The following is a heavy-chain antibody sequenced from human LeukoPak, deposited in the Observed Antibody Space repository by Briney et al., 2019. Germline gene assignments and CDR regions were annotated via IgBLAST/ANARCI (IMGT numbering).Heavy chain of an antibody. CDR2: ISAYNGNT. CDR1: GYTFTSYG. V-gene: IGHV1-18*01. D-gene: IGHD3-10*01. CDR3: ARDQHVWFGELLLVSNFDY. J-gene: IGHJ4*02. Sequence: GASVTVSCKASGYTFTSYGISWVRQAPGQGLEWMGWISAYNGNTNYAQKLQGRVTMTTDTSTSTAYMELRSLRSDDTAVYYCARDQHVWFGELLLVSNFDYWGQGTLVTVSS.